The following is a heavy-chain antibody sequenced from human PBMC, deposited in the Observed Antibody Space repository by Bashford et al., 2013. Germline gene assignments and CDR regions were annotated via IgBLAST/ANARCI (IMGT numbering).Heavy chain of an antibody. D-gene: IGHD1-26*01. CDR3: ARSPSGSYLLYSFES. CDR1: GGTFTHYA. J-gene: IGHJ4*02. CDR2: VSPMSGTA. Sequence: SVKVSCKASGGTFTHYAISWLRQAPGQGLEWMGGVSPMSGTANYAQKFLDRVTITADKSTNTAYMELSSLRSDDTAVYYCARSPSGSYLLYSFESWGPGTLVTVSS. V-gene: IGHV1-69*06.